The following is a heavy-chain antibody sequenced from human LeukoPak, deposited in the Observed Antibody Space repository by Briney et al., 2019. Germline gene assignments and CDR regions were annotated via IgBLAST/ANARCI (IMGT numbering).Heavy chain of an antibody. Sequence: GGSLRLSCAASGFTFSSYAMSWVRQAPGKGLEWVSAISGSGGSTYYADSVKGRFTISRDNSKNTLYLQMNSLRAEDTAVYYCAKLFLPLTIFGVVHFDYWGQGTLVTVSS. CDR2: ISGSGGST. CDR3: AKLFLPLTIFGVVHFDY. J-gene: IGHJ4*02. D-gene: IGHD3-3*01. V-gene: IGHV3-23*01. CDR1: GFTFSSYA.